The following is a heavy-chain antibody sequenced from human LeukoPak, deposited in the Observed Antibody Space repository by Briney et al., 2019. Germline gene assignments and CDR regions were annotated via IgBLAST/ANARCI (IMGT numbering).Heavy chain of an antibody. CDR2: IKQDGSEK. CDR1: GFTFSSYW. D-gene: IGHD5-12*01. CDR3: ARDIIDSGYDLEGLPLISDY. Sequence: GGSLRLSCAASGFTFSSYWMSWVRQAPGKGLEWVANIKQDGSEKYYVDSVKGRFTISRDNAKNSLYLQMNSLRAEDTAVYYCARDIIDSGYDLEGLPLISDYWGQGTLVTVSS. V-gene: IGHV3-7*01. J-gene: IGHJ4*02.